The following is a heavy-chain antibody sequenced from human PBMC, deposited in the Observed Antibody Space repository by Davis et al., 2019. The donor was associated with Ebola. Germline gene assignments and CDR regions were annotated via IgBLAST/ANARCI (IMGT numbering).Heavy chain of an antibody. CDR1: GGSISSSNW. V-gene: IGHV4-4*02. D-gene: IGHD3-22*01. Sequence: MPSETLSLTCAVSGGSISSSNWWSWVRQSPGKGLEWIGEIYHSGTTNYNPSLKSRVTISLDKFKNQFSLKLSSVTAADTAVYYCARDYYDTSGYLWYFDLWGRGTLVTVSS. J-gene: IGHJ2*01. CDR2: IYHSGTT. CDR3: ARDYYDTSGYLWYFDL.